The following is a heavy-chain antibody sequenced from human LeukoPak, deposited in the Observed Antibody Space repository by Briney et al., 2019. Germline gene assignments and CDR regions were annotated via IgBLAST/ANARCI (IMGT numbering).Heavy chain of an antibody. J-gene: IGHJ4*02. Sequence: GGSLRLSCVVSGFTFSNYAMSWVRQAPGKGLEWVSSISFSGGSTYYIDSVKGRFTISRDNSKNTLYLQMNSLRAEDTAVYYCARGSYGSAWFAFDYWGQGTLVTVSS. CDR3: ARGSYGSAWFAFDY. CDR1: GFTFSNYA. D-gene: IGHD6-19*01. V-gene: IGHV3-23*01. CDR2: ISFSGGST.